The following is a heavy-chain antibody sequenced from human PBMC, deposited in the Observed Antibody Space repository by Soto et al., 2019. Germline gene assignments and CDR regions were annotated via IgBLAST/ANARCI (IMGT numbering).Heavy chain of an antibody. J-gene: IGHJ4*02. V-gene: IGHV3-23*01. CDR2: ISGSGGST. CDR1: GFTFSSYA. D-gene: IGHD1-1*01. CDR3: AKPLWEADWNGLEGFDY. Sequence: EVQLLESGGGLVQPGGSLRLSCAASGFTFSSYAMSWVRQAPGKGLEWVSAISGSGGSTYYADSVKGRFTISRDNSKNTLYLQMNSLRAEDTAVYYCAKPLWEADWNGLEGFDYWGQGTLVTVSS.